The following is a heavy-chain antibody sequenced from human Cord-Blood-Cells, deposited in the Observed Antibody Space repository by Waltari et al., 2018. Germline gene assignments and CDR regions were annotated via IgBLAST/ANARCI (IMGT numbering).Heavy chain of an antibody. D-gene: IGHD6-19*01. CDR2: IIAYNGNT. CDR1: GYTFTSYG. V-gene: IGHV1-18*04. J-gene: IGHJ3*02. CDR3: ARVFFVDSGWSPVGAFDI. Sequence: QVQLVQSGAEVKKPGASVKVSCKASGYTFTSYGISWVRQAPGQGLEWMGWIIAYNGNTNDAQKLQGRGTMTTDTSTSTAYMELRSLRSHDTAVYFCARVFFVDSGWSPVGAFDIWGQGTMVTVSS.